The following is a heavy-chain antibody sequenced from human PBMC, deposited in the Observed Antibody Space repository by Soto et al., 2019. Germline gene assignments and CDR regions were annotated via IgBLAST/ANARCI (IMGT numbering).Heavy chain of an antibody. J-gene: IGHJ4*02. CDR2: ISGSGDST. CDR3: ARGLTSGYYHLFDY. D-gene: IGHD3-22*01. V-gene: IGHV3-23*01. CDR1: GFTFSSYA. Sequence: PGGSLRLSCAASGFTFSSYAMSWVRQAPGKGLEWVSAISGSGDSTYSADSVKGRFTISRDNSKNTLYLQMNSLRAEDTAVYYCARGLTSGYYHLFDYWGQGTLVTVSS.